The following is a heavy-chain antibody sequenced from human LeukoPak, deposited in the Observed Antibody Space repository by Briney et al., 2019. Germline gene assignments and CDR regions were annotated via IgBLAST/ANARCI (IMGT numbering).Heavy chain of an antibody. V-gene: IGHV1-69*05. CDR2: IIPIFGTA. Sequence: SVKVSCKASGGTFSSYAISWVRQAPGQGLEWMGGIIPIFGTANYAQKFQGRVTITRDTSISTAYMELSSLKSEDTAVYYCARGITDFWTGYYFFDYWGQGTLVTVSS. J-gene: IGHJ4*02. CDR1: GGTFSSYA. CDR3: ARGITDFWTGYYFFDY. D-gene: IGHD3/OR15-3a*01.